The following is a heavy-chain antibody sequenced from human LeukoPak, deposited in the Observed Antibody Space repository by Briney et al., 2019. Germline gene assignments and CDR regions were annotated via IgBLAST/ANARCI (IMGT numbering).Heavy chain of an antibody. CDR1: GFTFSTYA. CDR2: ISGTGGST. D-gene: IGHD3-16*02. CDR3: AKVAFYDYVWGSYRPTYYFDY. J-gene: IGHJ4*02. V-gene: IGHV3-23*01. Sequence: GGSLRLSCAASGFTFSTYAMTWVRQAPGKGLEWVSLISGTGGSTYYADSVKGRFTISRDNSKNTLYLQMNSLRAEDTAVYYCAKVAFYDYVWGSYRPTYYFDYWGQGTLVTVSS.